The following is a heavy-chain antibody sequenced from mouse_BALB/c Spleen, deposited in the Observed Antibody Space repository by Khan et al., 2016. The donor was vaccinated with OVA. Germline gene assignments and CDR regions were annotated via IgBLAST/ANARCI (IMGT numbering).Heavy chain of an antibody. CDR1: GFNITDTY. Sequence: VQLKQSGAELVKPGASVKLSCTASGFNITDTYIHWVNQRPEQGLEWIGRIDPANDNTKYDPKFQGKATITADTSSNTAYLHLSSLTSEDTAVYYCATRYGNPFAYWGQGTLVTLSA. D-gene: IGHD2-1*01. V-gene: IGHV14-3*02. CDR3: ATRYGNPFAY. J-gene: IGHJ3*01. CDR2: IDPANDNT.